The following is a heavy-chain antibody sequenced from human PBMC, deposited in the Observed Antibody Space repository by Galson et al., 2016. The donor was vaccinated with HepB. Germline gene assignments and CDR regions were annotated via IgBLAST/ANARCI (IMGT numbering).Heavy chain of an antibody. CDR2: IYYSGCT. CDR3: ARVPQRSVYDDY. Sequence: PLSPTCTVSGGSISSGGYYWRWIRQHPGKGLAWIGYIYYSGCTLYHPSLKSRVTISVDTSKTQFSLKLRSGTAADTAVYYCARVPQRSVYDDYWGQGTLVTVSS. D-gene: IGHD3-3*01. V-gene: IGHV4-31*03. CDR1: GGSISSGGYY. J-gene: IGHJ4*02.